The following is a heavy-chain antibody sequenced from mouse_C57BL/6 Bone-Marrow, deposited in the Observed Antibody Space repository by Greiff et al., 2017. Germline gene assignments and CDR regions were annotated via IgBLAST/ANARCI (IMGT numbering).Heavy chain of an antibody. CDR1: GFNIKDYY. CDR3: DLFITRVVPDY. CDR2: IDPDDGET. J-gene: IGHJ2*01. Sequence: EVQLQQSGAELVKPGASVKLSCTASGFNIKDYYMHWVKQRPEQGLEWIGRIDPDDGETSYTPKFQGEATITADTSSNTAYLQLSSLTSEDTAVYYCDLFITRVVPDYWGQGTTLTVSS. V-gene: IGHV14-2*01. D-gene: IGHD1-1*01.